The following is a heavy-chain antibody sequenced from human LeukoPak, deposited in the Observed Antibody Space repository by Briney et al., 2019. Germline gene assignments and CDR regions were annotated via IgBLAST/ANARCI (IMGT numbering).Heavy chain of an antibody. CDR3: STSNRDFLSGSPFQHYHSMDV. Sequence: SVTVSCTASGGTFSSDAISWVRQAPGQGLEWMGGLIPLFGRSNYAQKFQGRVTLTTDESTTTACMELSSLRSEDTAVYYCSTSNRDFLSGSPFQHYHSMDVWGQGTTVTVSS. CDR2: LIPLFGRS. D-gene: IGHD3-10*01. J-gene: IGHJ6*02. CDR1: GGTFSSDA. V-gene: IGHV1-69*05.